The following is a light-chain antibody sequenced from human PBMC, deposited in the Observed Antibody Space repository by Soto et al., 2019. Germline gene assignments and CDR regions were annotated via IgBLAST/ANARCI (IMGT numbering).Light chain of an antibody. CDR1: SSDVGGYNY. V-gene: IGLV2-8*01. Sequence: QSALTQPPSASGSPGQSVTISCTGTSSDVGGYNYVSWYQQHPGKAPKVMIYEVSNRPSGVPDRFSGSKSGNTASLTVSGLQAEDEADYYCATWDDDVSGPVFGGGTKLTVL. CDR3: ATWDDDVSGPV. J-gene: IGLJ3*02. CDR2: EVS.